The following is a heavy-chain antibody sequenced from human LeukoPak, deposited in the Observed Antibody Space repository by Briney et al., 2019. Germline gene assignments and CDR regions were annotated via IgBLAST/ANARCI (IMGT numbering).Heavy chain of an antibody. CDR1: GGSFSGYY. CDR3: ARVHCSGGSCYALEGITDYFDY. Sequence: LSLTCAVYGGSFSGYYWSWIRQAPGKGLEWVSYISSSGSTIYYADSVKGRFTISRDNAKNSLYLQMNSLRAEDTAVYYCARVHCSGGSCYALEGITDYFDYWGQGTLVTVSS. CDR2: ISSSGSTI. J-gene: IGHJ4*02. D-gene: IGHD2-15*01. V-gene: IGHV3-11*04.